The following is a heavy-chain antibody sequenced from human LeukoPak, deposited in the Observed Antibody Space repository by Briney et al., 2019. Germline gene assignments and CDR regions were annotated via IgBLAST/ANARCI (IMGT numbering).Heavy chain of an antibody. CDR1: GGSIKSSTFY. V-gene: IGHV4-39*07. D-gene: IGHD3-9*01. CDR2: LYYSGDT. J-gene: IGHJ4*02. Sequence: SETLSLTCTVSGGSIKSSTFYWGWIRQSPGKTLEWIGSLYYSGDTYYNPSLKSRVTISVDTSKNQFSLRLRSPTAADTAVYYCVARQVDWASVDYWGQGTLVTVSS. CDR3: VARQVDWASVDY.